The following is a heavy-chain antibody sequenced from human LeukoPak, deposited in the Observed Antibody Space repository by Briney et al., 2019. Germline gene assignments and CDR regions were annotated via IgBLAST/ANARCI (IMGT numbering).Heavy chain of an antibody. V-gene: IGHV4-31*03. J-gene: IGHJ4*02. D-gene: IGHD3-10*01. CDR2: IYYSGST. Sequence: PSQTLSLTCTVSGGSISSGGYYWSLIRQHPGKGLEWIGYIYYSGSTYYNPSLKSRVTISVDTSKNQFSLKLSSVTAADTAVYYCARGRYYGFSGDSWGQGTLVTVSS. CDR3: ARGRYYGFSGDS. CDR1: GGSISSGGYY.